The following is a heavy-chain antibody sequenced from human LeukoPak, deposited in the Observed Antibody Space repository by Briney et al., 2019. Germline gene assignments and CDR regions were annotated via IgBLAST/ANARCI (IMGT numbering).Heavy chain of an antibody. CDR1: GFTFSSYS. D-gene: IGHD3-10*01. J-gene: IGHJ4*02. V-gene: IGHV3-48*01. Sequence: GGSLRLSCAASGFTFSSYSMNWVRQAPGKGLEWVSYISSSSSTIYYADSVKGRFTISRDNAKNSLYLQMNSLRAEDTAVYYCSRLSAMLRGPEPFYYFEYWGQGILVTVSS. CDR2: ISSSSSTI. CDR3: SRLSAMLRGPEPFYYFEY.